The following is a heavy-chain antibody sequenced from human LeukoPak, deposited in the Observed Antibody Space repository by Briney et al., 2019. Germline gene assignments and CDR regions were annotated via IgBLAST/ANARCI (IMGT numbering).Heavy chain of an antibody. CDR1: GGSISSRSYY. CDR2: IYYSGST. Sequence: TASETLSLTCTVSGGSISSRSYYWGWIRQPPGKGLEWIGNIYYSGSTYYNPSLKSRVTISVDTSKNQLSLKLSSVTAADTAVYYCARPPRNSDYDSWSGYYPAGYFDYWGQGTLVTVSS. V-gene: IGHV4-39*01. D-gene: IGHD3-3*01. CDR3: ARPPRNSDYDSWSGYYPAGYFDY. J-gene: IGHJ4*02.